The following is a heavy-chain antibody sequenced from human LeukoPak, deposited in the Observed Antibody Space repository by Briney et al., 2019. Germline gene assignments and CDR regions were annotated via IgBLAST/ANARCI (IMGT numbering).Heavy chain of an antibody. J-gene: IGHJ4*02. V-gene: IGHV1-2*02. CDR1: GYTFTGYY. CDR3: ARDDFRTNGVRRGDY. CDR2: INPNSGGT. D-gene: IGHD2-8*01. Sequence: ASVKVSCKASGYTFTGYYMHWVRQAPGQGLEWMGWINPNSGGTNYAQKFQGRVTMTRDTSISTAYMELSRLRSDDTAVYYCARDDFRTNGVRRGDYWGQGTLVTVSS.